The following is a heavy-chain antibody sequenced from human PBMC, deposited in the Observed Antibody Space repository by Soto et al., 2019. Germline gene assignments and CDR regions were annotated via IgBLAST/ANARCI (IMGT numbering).Heavy chain of an antibody. CDR2: IYHSGST. J-gene: IGHJ6*02. CDR1: GGSISSSNW. V-gene: IGHV4-4*02. D-gene: IGHD6-13*01. Sequence: SETLSLTCAVSGGSISSSNWWSWVRQPPGKGLEWIGEIYHSGSTNYNPSLKSRVTISVDKSKNQFSLKLSSVTAADTAVYYCARVAGSYSSSWFYYYYYGMDVWGQGTTVTVSS. CDR3: ARVAGSYSSSWFYYYYYGMDV.